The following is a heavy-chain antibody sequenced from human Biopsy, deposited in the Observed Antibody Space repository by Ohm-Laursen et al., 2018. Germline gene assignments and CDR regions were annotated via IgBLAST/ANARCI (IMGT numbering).Heavy chain of an antibody. J-gene: IGHJ6*02. D-gene: IGHD4-11*01. CDR3: ARDSGILNYGNFKYYHYYGMDV. CDR2: IYYSVMT. V-gene: IGHV4-59*02. Sequence: DTLSLTCTVSGDSVTKYYWSWIRQPPGKGLEWIGHIYYSVMTNYNPSLQSRVSISVDTSRNQVSLALSSVTAADTAVYYCARDSGILNYGNFKYYHYYGMDVWGQGTKVTVSS. CDR1: GDSVTKYY.